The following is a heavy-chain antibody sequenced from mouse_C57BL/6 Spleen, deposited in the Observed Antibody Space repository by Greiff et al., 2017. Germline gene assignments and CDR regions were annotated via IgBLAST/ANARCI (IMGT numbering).Heavy chain of an antibody. J-gene: IGHJ3*01. CDR2: FHPYNDDT. CDR1: GYTFTTYP. CDR3: ARHSSGSSFAY. D-gene: IGHD3-2*02. Sequence: QVQLKESGAELVKPGASVKMSCKASGYTFTTYPIEWMKQNHGKSLEWIGNFHPYNDDTKYNEKFKGKATLTVEKSSITVYVELSRLTSDDSAVYYCARHSSGSSFAYWGQGTLVTVSA. V-gene: IGHV1-47*01.